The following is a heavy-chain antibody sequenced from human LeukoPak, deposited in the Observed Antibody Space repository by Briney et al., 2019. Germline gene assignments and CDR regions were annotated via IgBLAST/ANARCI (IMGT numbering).Heavy chain of an antibody. J-gene: IGHJ4*02. CDR3: ASADGYKIDY. CDR1: GDSISGSSYY. Sequence: SETLSLTCTVSGDSISGSSYYWGWIRQPPGKGLEWIGNIYYGGSTYYNPSLKSRVSISVDTSDNQFSLKVSSVTAADTAVYYCASADGYKIDYWGQGTLVTVSS. D-gene: IGHD5-24*01. V-gene: IGHV4-39*01. CDR2: IYYGGST.